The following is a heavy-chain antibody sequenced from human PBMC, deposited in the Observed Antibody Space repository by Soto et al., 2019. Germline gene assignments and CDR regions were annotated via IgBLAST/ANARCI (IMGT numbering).Heavy chain of an antibody. CDR2: IYHSGGT. J-gene: IGHJ4*02. Sequence: PSETLSLTCAVSGGSISSSNWWSWVRQPPGKGLEWIGEIYHSGGTNYNPSLKSRVTISVDKSKSQFSLKLSSVTAADTAVYYCARRGYSGYDYGLYWGQGTLVTVSS. D-gene: IGHD5-12*01. V-gene: IGHV4-4*02. CDR1: GGSISSSNW. CDR3: ARRGYSGYDYGLY.